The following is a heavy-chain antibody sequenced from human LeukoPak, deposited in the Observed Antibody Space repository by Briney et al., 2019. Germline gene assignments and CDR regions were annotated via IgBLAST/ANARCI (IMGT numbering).Heavy chain of an antibody. J-gene: IGHJ4*02. Sequence: ASVKVSCKASGYTFTGYYMHWVRQAPGQGLEWMGWINPNSGGTNYAQKFQGRVTMTRDTSISTAYMELSRLRSDDTAVYYCARDYGSGNSQGYWGQGTLVTVSS. CDR3: ARDYGSGNSQGY. D-gene: IGHD3-10*01. V-gene: IGHV1-2*02. CDR1: GYTFTGYY. CDR2: INPNSGGT.